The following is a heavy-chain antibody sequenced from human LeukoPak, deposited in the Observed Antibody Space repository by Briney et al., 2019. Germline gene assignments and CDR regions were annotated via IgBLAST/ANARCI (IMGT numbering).Heavy chain of an antibody. D-gene: IGHD3-22*01. Sequence: SQTLSLTCTVSARSINSGDYYWSWIRQPAGKGVGCIGRIYGPGTNYYYNPSLKSRVTISKDTSKNQFSLKLTSVTAADTAVYYCARGIGTSYDSSRDAFDIWGQGTMVTVSS. V-gene: IGHV4-61*02. J-gene: IGHJ3*02. CDR1: ARSINSGDYY. CDR3: ARGIGTSYDSSRDAFDI. CDR2: IYGPGTN.